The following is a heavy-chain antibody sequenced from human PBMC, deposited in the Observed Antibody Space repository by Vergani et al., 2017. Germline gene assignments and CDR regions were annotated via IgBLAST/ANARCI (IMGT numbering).Heavy chain of an antibody. CDR2: IYPGDSDT. D-gene: IGHD1/OR15-1a*01. CDR3: ARLEEPTNYYYYGMDV. CDR1: GYSFTSYW. V-gene: IGHV5-51*03. Sequence: EVQLVQSGAEVKTPGESLKISCKGSGYSFTSYWIGWVRQLPGKGLEWMGIIYPGDSDTRYSPSFQGQVTISADKSISTAYLQWSSLKASDTAMYYCARLEEPTNYYYYGMDVWGQGTTVTVSS. J-gene: IGHJ6*02.